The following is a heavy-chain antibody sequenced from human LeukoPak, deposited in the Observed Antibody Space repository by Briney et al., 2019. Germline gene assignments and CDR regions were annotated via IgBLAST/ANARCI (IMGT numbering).Heavy chain of an antibody. CDR2: IYYSGST. V-gene: IGHV4-59*01. D-gene: IGHD3-22*01. CDR3: ARDLKLDGSSGYYAFDI. Sequence: PSETLSLTCTVSGGSISSYYWTWIRQPPGKELEWIGYIYYSGSTNYNPSLKSRVTISVDTSKNQFSLKMSSVTAADTAVYYCARDLKLDGSSGYYAFDIWGQGTMVTVSS. CDR1: GGSISSYY. J-gene: IGHJ3*02.